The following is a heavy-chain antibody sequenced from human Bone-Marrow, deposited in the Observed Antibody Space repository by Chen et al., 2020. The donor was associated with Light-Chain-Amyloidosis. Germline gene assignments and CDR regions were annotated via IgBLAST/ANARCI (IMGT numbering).Heavy chain of an antibody. V-gene: IGHV5-51*01. CDR3: ARRRDGYNFDY. D-gene: IGHD5-12*01. Sequence: EVQLEQSGPEVTKPGESLQISCKGSVYTFPNYWIGGVRQMPGKGLEWMGVIYPDDSDARYSPSFEGQVTSSADKSITTAYLQWRSLKASDTAMYYCARRRDGYNFDYWGQGTLVTVSS. J-gene: IGHJ4*02. CDR1: VYTFPNYW. CDR2: IYPDDSDA.